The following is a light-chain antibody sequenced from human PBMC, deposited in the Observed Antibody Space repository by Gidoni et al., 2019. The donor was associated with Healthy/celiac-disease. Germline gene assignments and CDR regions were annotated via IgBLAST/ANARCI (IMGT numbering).Light chain of an antibody. Sequence: QSVLTQPPSVSAAPGQKVTIPCSGSSSNIGNNYVPWYQQLPGTAPKLLIYENNKRPSGIPDRFSGSTSGTSATLGITGLQTGDEADDYCGTWDSSLSAVVFGGGTKLTVL. V-gene: IGLV1-51*02. CDR2: ENN. J-gene: IGLJ2*01. CDR1: SSNIGNNY. CDR3: GTWDSSLSAVV.